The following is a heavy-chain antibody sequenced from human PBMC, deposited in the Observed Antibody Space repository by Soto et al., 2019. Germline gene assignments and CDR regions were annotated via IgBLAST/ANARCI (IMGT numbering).Heavy chain of an antibody. CDR3: AREGRLVGYYYYYMDV. V-gene: IGHV3-7*01. CDR2: IKQDGSEK. CDR1: GFTFSSYW. Sequence: GGSLRLSCAASGFTFSSYWMSWVRQAPGKGLEWVANIKQDGSEKYYVDSVKGRFTISRDNAKNSLYLQMNSLRAEDTAVYYCAREGRLVGYYYYYMDVWGKGTTVTVSS. D-gene: IGHD6-6*01. J-gene: IGHJ6*03.